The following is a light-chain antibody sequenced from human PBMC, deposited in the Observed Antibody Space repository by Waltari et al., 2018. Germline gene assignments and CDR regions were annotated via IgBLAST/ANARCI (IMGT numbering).Light chain of an antibody. V-gene: IGKV1-39*01. CDR1: QNINTY. CDR2: ATS. Sequence: DIQMTQSPSSLSASVGERVTITCRASQNINTYLNWYQHKVGRAPKLLIYATSSLQSGVPSRFSGSGSGTHFTLTINSLQPEDFATYSCQQSYTTPRTFGQGTNLEIK. J-gene: IGKJ2*01. CDR3: QQSYTTPRT.